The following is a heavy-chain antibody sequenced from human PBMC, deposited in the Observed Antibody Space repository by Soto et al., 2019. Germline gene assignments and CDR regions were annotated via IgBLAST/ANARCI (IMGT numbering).Heavy chain of an antibody. CDR3: AHTSNSDYVVY. Sequence: GPTLVNPTQTLTLTCTFSGFSLSTSGVGVGWIRQPPGKALEWLALIYWNDDKRYSPSLKSRLTITKGTSKNQVVLTMTNMDPVDTAKYYCAHTSNSDYVVYWGQGTLVTVSS. J-gene: IGHJ4*02. D-gene: IGHD2-8*01. CDR2: IYWNDDK. V-gene: IGHV2-5*01. CDR1: GFSLSTSGVG.